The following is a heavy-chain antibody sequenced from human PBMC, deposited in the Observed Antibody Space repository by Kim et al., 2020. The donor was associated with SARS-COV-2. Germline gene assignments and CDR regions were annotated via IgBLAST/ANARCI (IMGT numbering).Heavy chain of an antibody. J-gene: IGHJ4*02. Sequence: SETLSLTCTVSGGSISSYYWSWIRQPPGKGLEWIGYIYYSGSTNYNPSLKSRVTISVDTSKNQFSLKLSSVTAADTAVHYCARHGQSSGWYSTFDDWGQG. CDR2: IYYSGST. D-gene: IGHD6-19*01. CDR3: ARHGQSSGWYSTFDD. V-gene: IGHV4-59*08. CDR1: GGSISSYY.